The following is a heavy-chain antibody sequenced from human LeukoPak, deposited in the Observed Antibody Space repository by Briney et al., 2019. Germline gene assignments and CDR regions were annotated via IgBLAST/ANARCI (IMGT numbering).Heavy chain of an antibody. V-gene: IGHV3-64*02. D-gene: IGHD5-18*01. J-gene: IGHJ3*01. CDR3: AKPLTSYSSGFSDVFDV. Sequence: GGSLRLSCAASGFTFGIYAMHWVRQAPVKGLEHVSTITTNGGNTYYADSVKGRFTISRDNSKDTLFLQMGSLRAEDMAVYYCAKPLTSYSSGFSDVFDVWGHGSMVTVSS. CDR2: ITTNGGNT. CDR1: GFTFGIYA.